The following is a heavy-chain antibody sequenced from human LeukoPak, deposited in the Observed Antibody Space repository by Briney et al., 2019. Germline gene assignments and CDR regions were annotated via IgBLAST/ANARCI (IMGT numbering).Heavy chain of an antibody. J-gene: IGHJ4*02. V-gene: IGHV4-30-2*01. CDR3: ARGHATEGDIVVVPAAKYYFDY. Sequence: PSETLSLTCTVSGGSISSSSYYWGWIRQPPGKGLEWIGYIYHSGSTYYNPSLKSRVTISVDRSKNQFSLKLSSVTAADTAVYYCARGHATEGDIVVVPAAKYYFDYWGQGTLVTVSS. CDR1: GGSISSSSYY. CDR2: IYHSGST. D-gene: IGHD2-2*01.